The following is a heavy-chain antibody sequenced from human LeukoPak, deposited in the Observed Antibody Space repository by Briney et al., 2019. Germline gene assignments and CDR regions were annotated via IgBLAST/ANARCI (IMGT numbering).Heavy chain of an antibody. V-gene: IGHV4-59*01. Sequence: PSETLSLTCTVSGGSIDSYYWSWVRQPPGKGLEWVGYIYYTGSTKYHPSLKSRVTISLDTSKNQFSLKLTSVTAADTAVYYCARVYQSAEYYFDYWGQGTLVSVSS. J-gene: IGHJ4*02. D-gene: IGHD2-2*01. CDR2: IYYTGST. CDR3: ARVYQSAEYYFDY. CDR1: GGSIDSYY.